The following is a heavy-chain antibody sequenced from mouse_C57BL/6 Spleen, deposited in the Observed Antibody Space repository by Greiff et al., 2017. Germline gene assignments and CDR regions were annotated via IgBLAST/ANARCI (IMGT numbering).Heavy chain of an antibody. CDR2: IDPSDSYT. CDR3: ARGGGYYAMDY. J-gene: IGHJ4*01. Sequence: VQLQQPGAELVKPGASVKLSCKASGYTFTSYWMQWVKQRPGQGLEWIGEIDPSDSYTNYNQKFKGKDTLTVDTSSSTAYMQLSSLTTEDSAVYHCARGGGYYAMDYWGQGTSVTVSS. CDR1: GYTFTSYW. V-gene: IGHV1-50*01.